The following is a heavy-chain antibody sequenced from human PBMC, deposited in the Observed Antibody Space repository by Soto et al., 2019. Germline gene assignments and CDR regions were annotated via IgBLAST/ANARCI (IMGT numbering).Heavy chain of an antibody. Sequence: QVQLQESGPGLVKPSQTLSLTCTVSGGSISSGGYYWSWIRQHPGKGLEWIGYIYYSGSTYYNPSLKSRVTISVDTSKNQFSLKLSSVTAADTAVYYCARDPYGSGPVGWFDPCGQGTLVTVSS. J-gene: IGHJ5*02. D-gene: IGHD3-10*01. CDR1: GGSISSGGYY. V-gene: IGHV4-31*03. CDR2: IYYSGST. CDR3: ARDPYGSGPVGWFDP.